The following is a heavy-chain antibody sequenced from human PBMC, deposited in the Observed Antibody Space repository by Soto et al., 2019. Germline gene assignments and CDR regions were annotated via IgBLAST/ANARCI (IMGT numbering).Heavy chain of an antibody. J-gene: IGHJ4*02. CDR2: ISYDGSNK. Sequence: RRLSCAASGFTFSSYAMHWVRQAPGKGLEWVAVISYDGSNKYYADSVKGRFTISRDNSKNTLYLQMNSLRAEGTAVYYCARAAPSSTVTSLDYWGQGTLVTV. CDR1: GFTFSSYA. D-gene: IGHD4-17*01. CDR3: ARAAPSSTVTSLDY. V-gene: IGHV3-30-3*01.